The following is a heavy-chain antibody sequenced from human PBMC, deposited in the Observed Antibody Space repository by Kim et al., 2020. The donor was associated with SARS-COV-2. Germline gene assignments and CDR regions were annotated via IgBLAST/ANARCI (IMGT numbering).Heavy chain of an antibody. Sequence: SETLSLTCTVSGGSISSGGYYWSWIRQHPGKGLEWIGYIYYSGSTYYNPSLKSRVTISVDTSKNQFSLTLRSVTAADTAVYYCARDQGLITMIVVVVGAFDDWGQGTLVTVSS. D-gene: IGHD3-22*01. CDR2: IYYSGST. V-gene: IGHV4-31*03. CDR1: GGSISSGGYY. CDR3: ARDQGLITMIVVVVGAFDD. J-gene: IGHJ4*02.